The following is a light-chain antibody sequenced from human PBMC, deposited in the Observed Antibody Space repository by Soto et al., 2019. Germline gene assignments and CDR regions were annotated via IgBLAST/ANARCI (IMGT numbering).Light chain of an antibody. CDR3: QQYDNLPPFA. Sequence: DIQMTQSPSSLSASLGDRVTITCQASQDISNYLNWYQQKPGKAPKLLIYDASNLETGVPSRFSGSGSGTDFTVTISSLESEDIATYYCQQYDNLPPFAFGPGTKVDIK. J-gene: IGKJ3*01. CDR2: DAS. CDR1: QDISNY. V-gene: IGKV1-33*01.